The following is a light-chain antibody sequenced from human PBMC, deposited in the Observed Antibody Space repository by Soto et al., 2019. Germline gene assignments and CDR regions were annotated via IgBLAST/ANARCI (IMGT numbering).Light chain of an antibody. CDR3: SSYTSSSTQV. CDR2: DVS. CDR1: SSDVGGYNY. Sequence: QYALTQPASVSGSPGQSITISCTRNSSDVGGYNYVSWYQQHPGKAPKLMIYDVSNRPSGVSNRFSGSKSGNTASLTISGLQAEDEADYYCSSYTSSSTQVFGTGTKVT. J-gene: IGLJ1*01. V-gene: IGLV2-14*01.